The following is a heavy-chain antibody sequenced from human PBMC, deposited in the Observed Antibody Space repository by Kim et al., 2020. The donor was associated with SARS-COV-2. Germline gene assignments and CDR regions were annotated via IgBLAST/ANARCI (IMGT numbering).Heavy chain of an antibody. J-gene: IGHJ4*02. V-gene: IGHV3-23*01. CDR2: ISGSGGST. Sequence: GGSLRLSCAASGFTFSNYAMSWVRRAPGKGLEWVSSISGSGGSTYYSDSVKGRFTISRDSSKNTLFLQMNSLRAEDTAVYYCARRTEYSSGWNLPGDYWGQGTLVTVSS. CDR1: GFTFSNYA. CDR3: ARRTEYSSGWNLPGDY. D-gene: IGHD6-19*01.